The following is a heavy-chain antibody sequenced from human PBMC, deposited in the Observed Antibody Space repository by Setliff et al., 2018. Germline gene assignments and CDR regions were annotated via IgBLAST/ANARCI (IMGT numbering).Heavy chain of an antibody. CDR1: GGSISSGDYN. J-gene: IGHJ4*02. V-gene: IGHV4-61*08. D-gene: IGHD2-8*02. CDR3: TVYNTGSSKEHY. CDR2: INHSGST. Sequence: PSETLFLTCTVSGGSISSGDYNWIWIRQPPGKGLEWIGEINHSGSTNYNPSLKSRVTISVDTSKNQFSLKLSSVTAADTALYYCTVYNTGSSKEHYWGQGTPVTVSS.